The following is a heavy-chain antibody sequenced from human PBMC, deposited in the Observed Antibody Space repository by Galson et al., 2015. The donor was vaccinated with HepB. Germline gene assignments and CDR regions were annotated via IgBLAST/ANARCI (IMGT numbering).Heavy chain of an antibody. CDR1: GYTFTSYG. CDR2: ISAYNGNT. V-gene: IGHV1-18*01. J-gene: IGHJ6*02. Sequence: SVKVSCKASGYTFTSYGISWERQAPGQGLEWMGWISAYNGNTNYAQKLQGRVTMTTDTSTSTAYMELRSLRSDDTAVYYCAREEQQLPTNGMDVWGQGTTVTVSS. CDR3: AREEQQLPTNGMDV. D-gene: IGHD6-13*01.